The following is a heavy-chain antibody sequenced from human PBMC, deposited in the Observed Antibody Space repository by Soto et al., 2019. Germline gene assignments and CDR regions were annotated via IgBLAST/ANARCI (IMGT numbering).Heavy chain of an antibody. CDR3: VRPVGSGWSQGLAFEI. CDR1: GYSFTSYW. D-gene: IGHD6-19*01. J-gene: IGHJ3*02. Sequence: PGESLKISCKGSGYSFTSYWIGWVRQMPGKGLEWMGIIYPGDSDTRYSPSFQGQVTISADKSISTAYLQWSSLKASDTAMYYCVRPVGSGWSQGLAFEIWGQGTMVTVSS. CDR2: IYPGDSDT. V-gene: IGHV5-51*01.